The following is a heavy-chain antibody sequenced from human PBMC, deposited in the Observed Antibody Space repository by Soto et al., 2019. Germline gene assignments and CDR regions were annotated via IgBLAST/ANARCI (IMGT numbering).Heavy chain of an antibody. D-gene: IGHD2-2*01. CDR3: ARVKECSSTSCYARDAFDI. CDR2: ISGGTSGI. V-gene: IGHV3-11*01. Sequence: QVQLVESGGGLVKPGGSLRLSCAASGFTFSDHYMSWIRQAPGKGLEWVSYISGGTSGIYYADSVRGRFTISRDNAKKSLYLQMKSLRADDTAVYYCARVKECSSTSCYARDAFDIWGQGTMVTVSS. J-gene: IGHJ3*02. CDR1: GFTFSDHY.